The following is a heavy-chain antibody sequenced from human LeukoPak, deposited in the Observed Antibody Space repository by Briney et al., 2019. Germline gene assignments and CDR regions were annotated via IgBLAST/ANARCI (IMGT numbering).Heavy chain of an antibody. CDR1: GFTLSRYW. CDR3: ARGGSGSSKYWVF. CDR2: INQDGSDK. D-gene: IGHD1-1*01. Sequence: GGSLTLSYAAGFTLSRYWMTWVRQAPGRGLEWVANINQDGSDKYYGDSVKGRFSISRDNAENSLFLQINTLRVEDSAVYYCARGGSGSSKYWVFWGQGTLVTVSS. J-gene: IGHJ4*02. V-gene: IGHV3-7*01.